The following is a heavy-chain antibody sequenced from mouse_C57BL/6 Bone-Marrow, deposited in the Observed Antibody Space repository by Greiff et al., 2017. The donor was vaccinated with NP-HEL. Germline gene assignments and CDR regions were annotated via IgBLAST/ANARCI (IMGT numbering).Heavy chain of an antibody. J-gene: IGHJ2*01. CDR3: AREKASYDYEGGFDY. CDR1: GYTFTDHT. Sequence: VQRVESDAELVKPGASVKISCKVSGYTFTDHTIHWMKQRPEQGLEWIGYIYPRDGSTKYNEKFKGKATLTADKSSSTAYMQLNSLTSEDSAVYFCAREKASYDYEGGFDYWGQGTTLTVSS. D-gene: IGHD2-4*01. V-gene: IGHV1-78*01. CDR2: IYPRDGST.